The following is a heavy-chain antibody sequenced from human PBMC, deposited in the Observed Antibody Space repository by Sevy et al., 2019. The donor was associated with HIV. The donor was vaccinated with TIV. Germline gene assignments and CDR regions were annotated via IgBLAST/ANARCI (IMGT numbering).Heavy chain of an antibody. J-gene: IGHJ5*02. CDR3: ATFGTNFDSRFDP. CDR1: GGSVNNHY. D-gene: IGHD7-27*01. CDR2: AHYSGRS. Sequence: SETLSLKCSVSGGSVNNHYWTWIRQSPGKGLEWLGYAHYSGRSEYNPSFKSRLTISLDMPKNQLSLQLDYVTAADTAIYYCATFGTNFDSRFDPWGQGTLVTVSS. V-gene: IGHV4-59*02.